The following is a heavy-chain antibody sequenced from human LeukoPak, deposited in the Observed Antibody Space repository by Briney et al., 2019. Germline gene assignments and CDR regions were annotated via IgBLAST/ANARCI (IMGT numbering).Heavy chain of an antibody. J-gene: IGHJ4*02. CDR3: AKDGFGSSWAYYFDY. D-gene: IGHD6-13*01. CDR2: ISGSGGST. V-gene: IGHV3-23*01. Sequence: PGGSLRLSCAASGFTFSSYAMSWVRQAPGKGLEWVSAISGSGGSTYYADSVKGRFTISRDNSKNTLYLQMNSLRAEDTAVYYCAKDGFGSSWAYYFDYWGQGTLVTVSS. CDR1: GFTFSSYA.